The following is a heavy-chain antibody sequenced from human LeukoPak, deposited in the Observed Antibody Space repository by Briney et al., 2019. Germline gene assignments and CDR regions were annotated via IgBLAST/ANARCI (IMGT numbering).Heavy chain of an antibody. CDR1: GFTFSGSA. J-gene: IGHJ3*02. CDR3: ARSYSSTWDDAFDI. CDR2: ISGSGGST. D-gene: IGHD6-13*01. V-gene: IGHV3-23*01. Sequence: PGGSLRLSCAASGFTFSGSAMHWVRQASGKGLEWVSAISGSGGSTYYADSVKGRFTISRDNSKNTLYLQMNSLRAEDTAVYYCARSYSSTWDDAFDIWGQGTMVTVSS.